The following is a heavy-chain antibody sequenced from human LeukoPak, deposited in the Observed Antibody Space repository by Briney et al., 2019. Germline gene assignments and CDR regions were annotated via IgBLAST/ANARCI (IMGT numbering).Heavy chain of an antibody. CDR2: INPNSGGT. J-gene: IGHJ4*02. CDR3: ASSEDFWSGLLGD. CDR1: GYTFTGYY. D-gene: IGHD3-3*01. V-gene: IGHV1-2*02. Sequence: ASVKVSCKASGYTFTGYYMHWVRQAPGQGLEWMGWINPNSGGTNYAQKFQGRVTMTRDTSISTAYMELSRLRSDDTAVYYCASSEDFWSGLLGDWGQGTLVTVSS.